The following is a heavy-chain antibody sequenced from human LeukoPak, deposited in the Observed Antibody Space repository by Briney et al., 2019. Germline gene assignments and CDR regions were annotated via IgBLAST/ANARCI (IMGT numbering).Heavy chain of an antibody. CDR2: IYYSGST. V-gene: IGHV4-39*01. D-gene: IGHD6-6*01. CDR1: GVSISSSSYY. CDR3: ARRVMSSSSYFDY. Sequence: SETLSLTCTVSGVSISSSSYYWGWIRQPPGKGLEWIGSIYYSGSTYYNPSLKSRVTISVDTSKNQFSLKLSSVTAADTAVYYCARRVMSSSSYFDYWGQGTLVTVSS. J-gene: IGHJ4*02.